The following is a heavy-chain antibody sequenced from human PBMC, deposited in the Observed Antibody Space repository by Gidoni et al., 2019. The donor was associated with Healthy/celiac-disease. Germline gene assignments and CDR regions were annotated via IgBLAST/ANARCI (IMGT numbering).Heavy chain of an antibody. CDR1: GGTFSRYA. CDR2: IIPIFGTA. Sequence: QVQLVQSGAEVKNPGSSVKVYCKASGGTFSRYAISWVRQAPGQGLEWMGGIIPIFGTASYAQKFQGRVTITADKSTSTAYMELSSLRSEDTAVYYCARGGVGATPFDYWGQGTLVTVSS. D-gene: IGHD1-26*01. CDR3: ARGGVGATPFDY. V-gene: IGHV1-69*06. J-gene: IGHJ4*02.